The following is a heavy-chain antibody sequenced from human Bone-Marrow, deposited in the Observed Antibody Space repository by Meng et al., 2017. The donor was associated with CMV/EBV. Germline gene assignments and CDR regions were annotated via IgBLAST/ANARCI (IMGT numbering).Heavy chain of an antibody. D-gene: IGHD3-3*01. CDR3: ARGDFYYGFWSGYYTPPLY. CDR1: GFTFSSYS. Sequence: GESLKISCAASGFTFSSYSMNWVRQAPGKGLEWVSSITSSSSYIYYAESVKGRFTISRDNAKNSLYLQMNSLRAEDTAVYYCARGDFYYGFWSGYYTPPLYWGQGTLVTASS. V-gene: IGHV3-21*01. CDR2: ITSSSSYI. J-gene: IGHJ4*02.